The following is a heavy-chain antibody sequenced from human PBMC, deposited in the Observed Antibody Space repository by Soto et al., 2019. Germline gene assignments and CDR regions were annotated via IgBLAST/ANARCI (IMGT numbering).Heavy chain of an antibody. D-gene: IGHD4-17*01. CDR2: ISGSGGST. V-gene: IGHV3-23*01. J-gene: IGHJ6*02. CDR1: GFTFSSYA. Sequence: GGSLRLSCAASGFTFSSYAMSWVRQAPGKGLEWVSAISGSGGSTYYADSVKGRFTISRDNSKNTLYLQMNSLRAEDTAVYYCAKDRWGDYLTTSGEYGMDVWGQGTTVTVSS. CDR3: AKDRWGDYLTTSGEYGMDV.